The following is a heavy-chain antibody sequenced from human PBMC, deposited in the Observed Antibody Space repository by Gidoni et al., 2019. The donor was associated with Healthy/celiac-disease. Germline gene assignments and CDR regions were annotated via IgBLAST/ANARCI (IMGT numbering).Heavy chain of an antibody. D-gene: IGHD1-26*01. CDR2: IYHSGST. J-gene: IGHJ3*02. Sequence: QVQLQESGPGLVKPSGTLSLTCAVSGGSISSSNWCSRVRQPPGKGLEWIGEIYHSGSTHNNPSLKSRVTISVDKSKNQFSLKLSSVTAADTAVYYCARLNSGSYDAFDIWGQGTMVTVSS. V-gene: IGHV4-4*02. CDR3: ARLNSGSYDAFDI. CDR1: GGSISSSNW.